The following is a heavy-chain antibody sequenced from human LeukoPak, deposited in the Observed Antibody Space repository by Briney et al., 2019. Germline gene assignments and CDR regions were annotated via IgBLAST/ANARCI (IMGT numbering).Heavy chain of an antibody. J-gene: IGHJ6*02. D-gene: IGHD2-2*02. Sequence: GGSLRLSCAASGFTFSNGWMSWVRQAPGKGLEWVGRIKSKSERGTTDYAAPVKGRFTISRDGSTNTVYLHMNSLKTEDTAVYFCTSNLYCSTSSCYTLDNWGQGTTVTVSS. CDR2: IKSKSERGTT. V-gene: IGHV3-15*01. CDR1: GFTFSNGW. CDR3: TSNLYCSTSSCYTLDN.